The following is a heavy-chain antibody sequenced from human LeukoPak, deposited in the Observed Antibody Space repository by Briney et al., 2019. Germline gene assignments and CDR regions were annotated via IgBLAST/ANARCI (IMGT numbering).Heavy chain of an antibody. CDR1: GYTFTSYD. J-gene: IGHJ4*02. CDR3: ARDRKYDFWSGSDY. CDR2: MNPNSGNT. V-gene: IGHV1-8*01. Sequence: GASVKVPCKASGYTFTSYDINWVRQATGQGLEWMGWMNPNSGNTGYAQKFQGRVTMTRNTSISTAYMELSRLRSDDTAVYYCARDRKYDFWSGSDYWGQGTLVTVSS. D-gene: IGHD3-3*01.